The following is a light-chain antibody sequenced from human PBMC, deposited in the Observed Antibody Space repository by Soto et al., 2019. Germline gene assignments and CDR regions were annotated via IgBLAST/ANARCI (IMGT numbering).Light chain of an antibody. CDR1: QTIGTY. CDR3: QQYDKWPRWT. J-gene: IGKJ1*01. Sequence: DIQVTQSPSSLSASVGDTVIITCRSGQTIGTYLNWYLQKPGKAPKLLIYGASHLHSGVPSRFSGSGSGTDFTLTISSLQSEDFAVYYCQQYDKWPRWTFGQRTKVDNK. V-gene: IGKV1-39*01. CDR2: GAS.